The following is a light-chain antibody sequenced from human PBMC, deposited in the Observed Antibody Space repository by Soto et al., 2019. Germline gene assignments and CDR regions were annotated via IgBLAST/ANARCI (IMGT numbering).Light chain of an antibody. CDR1: QGVNNR. V-gene: IGKV3-15*01. J-gene: IGKJ1*01. CDR2: GAF. CDR3: QQYENWPPWT. Sequence: EIVMTQSPATLSVSPGDRAPLSCTASQGVNNRLAWYQQKPGQSPRLLIYGAFIRATGIPGRFSGSGSGTEFTLTISSLQSEDFAVYYCQQYENWPPWTFGQGTKVEIK.